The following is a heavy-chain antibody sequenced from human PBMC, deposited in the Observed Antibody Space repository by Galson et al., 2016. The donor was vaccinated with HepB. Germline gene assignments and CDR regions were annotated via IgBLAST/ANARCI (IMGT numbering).Heavy chain of an antibody. CDR2: ISYDGSNK. V-gene: IGHV3-30*18. Sequence: SLRLSCAASGFTFSSYGMHWVRQTPGKGLEWVAVISYDGSNKYYADSVKGRFTISRDNSKNTLYLQMNSLRAEDTAVYYCGKDVYYYDSSGYYTYYFDYWGQGTLVTVSS. CDR3: GKDVYYYDSSGYYTYYFDY. J-gene: IGHJ4*02. D-gene: IGHD3-22*01. CDR1: GFTFSSYG.